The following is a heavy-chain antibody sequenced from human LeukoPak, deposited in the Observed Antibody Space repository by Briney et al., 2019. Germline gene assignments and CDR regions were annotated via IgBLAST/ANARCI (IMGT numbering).Heavy chain of an antibody. CDR1: GGSVSDYY. CDR2: IYYTGSS. V-gene: IGHV4-59*08. CDR3: ATQILLCHYY. D-gene: IGHD3-10*01. J-gene: IGHJ4*02. Sequence: SETLSLTCTVSGGSVSDYYWSWIRQSPGKGLEWIGYIYYTGSSSYNPSLRSRVTISADTSKNQFSLKLSSVTAADTAVYYCATQILLCHYYWGQGTLVTVSS.